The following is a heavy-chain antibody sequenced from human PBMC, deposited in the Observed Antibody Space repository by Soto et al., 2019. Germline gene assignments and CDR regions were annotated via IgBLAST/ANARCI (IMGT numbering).Heavy chain of an antibody. CDR2: IWYDGSNK. Sequence: SLRLSCAASGFTFSSYGMHWVRQAPGKGLEWVAVIWYDGSNKYYADSVKGRFTISRDNSKNTLYLQMNSLRAEDTAVYYCARESSSWYFDYWGQGALVTVSS. CDR1: GFTFSSYG. CDR3: ARESSSWYFDY. J-gene: IGHJ4*02. D-gene: IGHD6-13*01. V-gene: IGHV3-33*01.